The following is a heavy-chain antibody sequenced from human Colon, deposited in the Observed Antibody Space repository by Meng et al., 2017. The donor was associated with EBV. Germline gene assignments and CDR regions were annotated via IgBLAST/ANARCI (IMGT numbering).Heavy chain of an antibody. CDR3: ARRRGGSGRDC. CDR1: GGAISSGHYY. V-gene: IGHV4-39*01. D-gene: IGHD3-10*01. Sequence: GWGPGRVKPSDTLSSTCTSLGGAISSGHYYWGWVRQPPGKGLQWIGTIYHSGSSSYIPSLQSRVTMFVDTSKNQFSLMLTSVTATDTAVYYCARRRGGSGRDCWGQGTLVTVSS. J-gene: IGHJ4*02. CDR2: IYHSGSS.